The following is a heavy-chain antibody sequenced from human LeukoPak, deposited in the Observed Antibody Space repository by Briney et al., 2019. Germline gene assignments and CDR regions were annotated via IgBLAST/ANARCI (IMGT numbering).Heavy chain of an antibody. CDR3: ARVIVVVPAAYPNWFDP. CDR1: GGSITTIPYN. V-gene: IGHV4-39*07. D-gene: IGHD2-2*01. Sequence: PSETLSLTCTVSGGSITTIPYNWGWIRQPPGKGLEWIGTISYVGTTNYNPSLKSRVTISVDTSKNQFSLKLSSVTAADTAVYYCARVIVVVPAAYPNWFDPWGQGTLVTVSS. CDR2: ISYVGTT. J-gene: IGHJ5*02.